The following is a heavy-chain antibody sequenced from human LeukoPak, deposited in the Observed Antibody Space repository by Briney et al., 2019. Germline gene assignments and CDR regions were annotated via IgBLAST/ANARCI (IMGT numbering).Heavy chain of an antibody. Sequence: SETLSLTCTVSGGSISSSSYYWGWIRQPPGKGLEWIGSIYYSGSTCYNPSLKSRVTISVDTSKNQFSLKLSSVTAADTAVYYCARQNDILTGYYQFDYWGQGTLVTVSS. CDR2: IYYSGST. CDR1: GGSISSSSYY. J-gene: IGHJ4*02. CDR3: ARQNDILTGYYQFDY. V-gene: IGHV4-39*01. D-gene: IGHD3-9*01.